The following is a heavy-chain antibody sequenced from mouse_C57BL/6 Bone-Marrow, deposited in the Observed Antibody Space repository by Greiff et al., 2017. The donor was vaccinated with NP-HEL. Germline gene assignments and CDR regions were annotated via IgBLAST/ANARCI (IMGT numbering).Heavy chain of an antibody. CDR3: ARYGEYGNAMDY. CDR2: IRNKANGYTT. D-gene: IGHD5-2*01. CDR1: GFTFTDYY. J-gene: IGHJ4*01. V-gene: IGHV7-3*01. Sequence: EVQRVESGGGLVQPGGSLSLSCAASGFTFTDYYMSWVRQPPGKALEWLGFIRNKANGYTTAYSASVKGRFTISRDNSQSILYLQMNARRAEDSATYYCARYGEYGNAMDYWGQGTSVTVSS.